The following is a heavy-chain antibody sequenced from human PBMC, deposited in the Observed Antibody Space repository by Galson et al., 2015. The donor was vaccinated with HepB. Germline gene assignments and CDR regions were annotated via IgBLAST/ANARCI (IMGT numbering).Heavy chain of an antibody. CDR3: ARGDDYVWGTYRKSYYYGMDV. CDR2: ISANTGNT. Sequence: SVKVSCKASGYTFTSYGISWVRQAPGQGLEWMGWISANTGNTKYAQKVQGRVTMTTDTSTSTAYMELRSLKSDDTAVYYCARGDDYVWGTYRKSYYYGMDVWGQGTTVTVSS. J-gene: IGHJ6*02. CDR1: GYTFTSYG. D-gene: IGHD3-16*02. V-gene: IGHV1-18*04.